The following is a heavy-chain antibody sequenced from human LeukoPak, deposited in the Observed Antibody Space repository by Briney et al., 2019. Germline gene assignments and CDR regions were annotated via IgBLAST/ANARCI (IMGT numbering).Heavy chain of an antibody. V-gene: IGHV3-21*01. D-gene: IGHD6-13*01. CDR3: ARVRIEAAGFDY. CDR1: GFTSSSYS. CDR2: IISSSSYI. J-gene: IGHJ4*02. Sequence: GGSLRLSCAACGFTSSSYSMNWVRQAPGKGREWVSSIISSSSYIYYADSVKGRFTISRDNAKNSLYLQMNSLRAEDTAVYYCARVRIEAAGFDYWGQGTLVTVSS.